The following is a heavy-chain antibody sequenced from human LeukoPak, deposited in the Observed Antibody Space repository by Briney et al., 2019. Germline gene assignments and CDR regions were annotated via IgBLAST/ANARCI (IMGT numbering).Heavy chain of an antibody. J-gene: IGHJ4*02. CDR2: ISGNGGGT. Sequence: PGGSLRLSCAASGFTFSSHAMTWVRLAPGKGLEWVSAISGNGGGTYYADSLEGRFTISRDNSKNTLHLQMNSLRAEDTAVYYCAGSPIDYWGQGTLVTVSS. D-gene: IGHD3-10*01. CDR1: GFTFSSHA. CDR3: AGSPIDY. V-gene: IGHV3-23*01.